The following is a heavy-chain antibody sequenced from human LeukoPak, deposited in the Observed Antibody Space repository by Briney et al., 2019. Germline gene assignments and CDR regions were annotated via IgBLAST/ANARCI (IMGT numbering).Heavy chain of an antibody. CDR2: ISAHNGNT. J-gene: IGHJ4*02. Sequence: ASVKVSCKASGYTFTSYGISWVRQAPGQGLEWMGWISAHNGNTNYVQKLQGRVTMTTDTSTSTAYMKLRSLRSDDTAVYYCARGVSQRWLQFHSAYYFDYWGQGTLVTVSS. V-gene: IGHV1-18*01. CDR3: ARGVSQRWLQFHSAYYFDY. CDR1: GYTFTSYG. D-gene: IGHD5-24*01.